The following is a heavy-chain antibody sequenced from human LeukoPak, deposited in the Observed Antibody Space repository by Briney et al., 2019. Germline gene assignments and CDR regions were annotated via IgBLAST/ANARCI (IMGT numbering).Heavy chain of an antibody. CDR3: AGRTYYFDY. CDR2: VSDDGDKT. D-gene: IGHD3-16*01. CDR1: GFNFRNYG. J-gene: IGHJ4*02. V-gene: IGHV3-23*01. Sequence: PGGSLRLSCVASGFNFRNYGMNWVRQAPGKGLEWVAAVSDDGDKTYYGDSVKGRFTVSRDNSKNTLYLQMSSLRAEDTAAYYCAGRTYYFDYWGQGTLVTVSS.